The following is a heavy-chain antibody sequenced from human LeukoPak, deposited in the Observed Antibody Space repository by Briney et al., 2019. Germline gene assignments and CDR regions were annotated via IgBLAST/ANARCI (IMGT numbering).Heavy chain of an antibody. Sequence: PGGSLRLSCAASGFAFSSAWMSWVRQDPGKGLEWVGRIKQKKNGGTTDYAAPVKGRFIISRDDSTNTVYLQMNSLKTEDTAVYYCTTGFTAATHDGYWGQGTLVTVSS. CDR3: TTGFTAATHDGY. CDR1: GFAFSSAW. D-gene: IGHD2-15*01. CDR2: IKQKKNGGTT. V-gene: IGHV3-15*01. J-gene: IGHJ4*02.